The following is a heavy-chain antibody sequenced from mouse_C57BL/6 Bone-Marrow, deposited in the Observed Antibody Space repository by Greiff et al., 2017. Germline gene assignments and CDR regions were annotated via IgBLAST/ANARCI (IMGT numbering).Heavy chain of an antibody. CDR1: GFTFTDYY. J-gene: IGHJ2*01. V-gene: IGHV7-4*01. D-gene: IGHD2-1*01. CDR2: IRNKANGYTT. Sequence: EVTLVESGGGLVQPGASLRLSCAASGFTFTDYYMCWVRQPPGKAPEWLALIRNKANGYTTEDTASVKGRFTISRDNSQNILYLQMSTLRAEDSATYYCVKAAQLPDFDYWGQGTTLTVSS. CDR3: VKAAQLPDFDY.